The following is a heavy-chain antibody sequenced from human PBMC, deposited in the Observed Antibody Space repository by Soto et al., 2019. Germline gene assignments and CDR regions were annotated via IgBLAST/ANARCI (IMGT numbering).Heavy chain of an antibody. CDR2: IYYSGST. CDR3: AIFDCSSTSCSNRIHNWFDP. CDR1: GGSVSSGSYY. Sequence: KTSETLSLTCTVSGGSVSSGSYYWSWIRQPPGKGLEWIGYIYYSGSTNYNPSLKSRVTISVDTSKNQFSLKLSFVTAADTAVYYCAIFDCSSTSCSNRIHNWFDPWGQGTLVTVSS. V-gene: IGHV4-61*01. D-gene: IGHD2-2*01. J-gene: IGHJ5*02.